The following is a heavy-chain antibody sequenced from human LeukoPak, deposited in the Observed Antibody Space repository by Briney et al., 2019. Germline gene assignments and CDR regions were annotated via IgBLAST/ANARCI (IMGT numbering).Heavy chain of an antibody. CDR1: GGSFSGYY. CDR3: AGGSWYYYYMDV. J-gene: IGHJ6*03. CDR2: INHSGST. V-gene: IGHV4-34*01. Sequence: SETLSLTCAVYGGSFSGYYWSWIRQPPGKGLEWIGEINHSGSTNYNPSLKSRVTISVDTSKNQFSLKLSSVPAADTAVYYCAGGSWYYYYMDVWGKGTTVTISS.